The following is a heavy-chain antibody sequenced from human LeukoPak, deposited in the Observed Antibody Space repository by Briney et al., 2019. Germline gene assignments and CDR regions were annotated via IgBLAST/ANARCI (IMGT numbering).Heavy chain of an antibody. J-gene: IGHJ6*03. V-gene: IGHV4-34*01. CDR1: VGSFRGYY. CDR2: INHSGST. CDR3: AREVSVYYYMDV. Sequence: SVTLSLNCAVYVGSFRGYYWSWMPQPPGKGGEWIGEINHSGSTNYNPSLKSRVTISVYTYKSQFSLKLSSVTDADTAVYYCAREVSVYYYMDVWGKGTTVTVSS. D-gene: IGHD4-11*01.